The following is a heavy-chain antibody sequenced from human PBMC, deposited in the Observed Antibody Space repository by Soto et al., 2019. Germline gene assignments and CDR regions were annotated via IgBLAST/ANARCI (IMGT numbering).Heavy chain of an antibody. V-gene: IGHV3-64*01. D-gene: IGHD6-19*01. CDR2: ISSNGGST. CDR3: ARDKSISSGWPDAFDI. Sequence: QPGGSLRLSCAASGFTFSSYAMHWVRQAPGKGLEYVSAISSNGGSTYYANSVKGRFTISRDNSKNTLYLQMGSLRAEDMAVYYCARDKSISSGWPDAFDIWGQGTMVTVSS. J-gene: IGHJ3*02. CDR1: GFTFSSYA.